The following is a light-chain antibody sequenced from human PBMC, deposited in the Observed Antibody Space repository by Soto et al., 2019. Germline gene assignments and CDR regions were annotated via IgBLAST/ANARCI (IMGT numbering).Light chain of an antibody. J-gene: IGKJ3*01. V-gene: IGKV3-15*01. Sequence: EIVMTQSPATLSVSPGERATLSCRASQSVSSNLAWYQQKPDQAPGLLIYGASTRATGIPARFSGSGSGTEFTLTISSLQSEDFAVYYCQQYNNWPPIFTFGPGTKVDIK. CDR1: QSVSSN. CDR3: QQYNNWPPIFT. CDR2: GAS.